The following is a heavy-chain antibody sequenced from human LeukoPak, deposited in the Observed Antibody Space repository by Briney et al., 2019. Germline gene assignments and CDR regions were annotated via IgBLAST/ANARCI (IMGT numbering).Heavy chain of an antibody. CDR1: GFTFSSYW. J-gene: IGHJ4*02. Sequence: GGSLILSCAASGFTFSSYWMHWVRQAPGKGLVWVSRINSDGSSTTYADSVKGRFTISRENAKNTLYLRMNSLRAEDTAVYYCARVAAWDSSGYLFDYWGQGTLVAVSS. CDR3: ARVAAWDSSGYLFDY. V-gene: IGHV3-74*01. CDR2: INSDGSST. D-gene: IGHD3-22*01.